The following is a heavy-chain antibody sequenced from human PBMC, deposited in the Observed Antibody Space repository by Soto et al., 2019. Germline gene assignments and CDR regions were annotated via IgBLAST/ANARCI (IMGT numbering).Heavy chain of an antibody. Sequence: GASVKVSCKASGGTFSSYAISWVRQAPGQGLEWMGGIIPIFGTANYAQKFQGRVTITADESTSTAYMELSSLRSEDTAVYYCASGNSYYYYYGMDVWGQGTTVTVSS. V-gene: IGHV1-69*13. CDR2: IIPIFGTA. CDR3: ASGNSYYYYYGMDV. D-gene: IGHD4-4*01. J-gene: IGHJ6*02. CDR1: GGTFSSYA.